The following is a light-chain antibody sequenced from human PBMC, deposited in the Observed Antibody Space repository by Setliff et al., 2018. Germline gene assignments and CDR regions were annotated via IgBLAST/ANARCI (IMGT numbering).Light chain of an antibody. CDR2: EVS. CDR3: SSYAGSNNPDV. CDR1: SSDVGGYNY. V-gene: IGLV2-8*01. J-gene: IGLJ1*01. Sequence: QSVLTQPPSASGSPGQSVTIPCTGTSSDVGGYNYVSWYQQHPGKAPKLMIYEVSKRPSGVPDRFSGSKSGNTASLTVSGLQAEDEADYYCSSYAGSNNPDVFGTGTKVTVL.